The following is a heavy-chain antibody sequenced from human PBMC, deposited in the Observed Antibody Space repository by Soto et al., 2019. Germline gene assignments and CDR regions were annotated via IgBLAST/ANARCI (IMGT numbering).Heavy chain of an antibody. Sequence: QVQLVESGGGVVQPGRSLRLSCAASGFTFSSYGMHWVRQAPGKGLEWVAVIWYDGSNKYYADSVKGRFTISRDNSENTLYLQMNSLRAEDTAVYYCARDELLGYCSSTSCPPTGWFDPWGQGTLVTVSS. J-gene: IGHJ5*02. D-gene: IGHD2-2*01. CDR2: IWYDGSNK. V-gene: IGHV3-33*01. CDR1: GFTFSSYG. CDR3: ARDELLGYCSSTSCPPTGWFDP.